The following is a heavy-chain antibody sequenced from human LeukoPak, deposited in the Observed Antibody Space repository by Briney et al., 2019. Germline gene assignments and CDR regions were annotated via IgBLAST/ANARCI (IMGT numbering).Heavy chain of an antibody. Sequence: GGPLRLSCAASGFIFSGYEMNWVRQAPGKGLEWVSSISRYSRTIDYADSVRGRFTISRDNPENSLYLQMNSLSAEDTAVYYCARAIGPPNCSSTSCYLDYWGQGTLVTVSS. CDR3: ARAIGPPNCSSTSCYLDY. CDR1: GFIFSGYE. D-gene: IGHD2-2*01. J-gene: IGHJ4*02. CDR2: ISRYSRTI. V-gene: IGHV3-48*03.